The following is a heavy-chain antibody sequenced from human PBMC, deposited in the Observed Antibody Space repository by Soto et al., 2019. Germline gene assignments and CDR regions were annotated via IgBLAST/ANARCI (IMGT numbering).Heavy chain of an antibody. J-gene: IGHJ4*02. CDR1: GFPFRNYA. CDR3: ANGRATYGLLTHDY. Sequence: GGSLRLSCAASGFPFRNYAMSWVRQAPGKGLEWISTLTGSSSNTYYADSVKGRFAISRDNSRNTLYLQMHSLTAEDTAVYYCANGRATYGLLTHDYWGQGTLVTVSS. V-gene: IGHV3-23*01. D-gene: IGHD3-9*01. CDR2: LTGSSSNT.